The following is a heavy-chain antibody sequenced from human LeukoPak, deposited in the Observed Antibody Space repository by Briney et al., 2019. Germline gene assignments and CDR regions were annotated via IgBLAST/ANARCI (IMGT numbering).Heavy chain of an antibody. D-gene: IGHD5-18*01. CDR3: ARHATLDTAMVLWDY. CDR2: IYYSGST. Sequence: SETLSLTCTVSGGSISGYYWSWIRQPPGKGLEWIGYIYYSGSTNYNPSLKSRVTISVDTSKNQFSLKLSSVTAADTAVYYCARHATLDTAMVLWDYWGQGTLVTVSS. V-gene: IGHV4-59*08. CDR1: GGSISGYY. J-gene: IGHJ4*02.